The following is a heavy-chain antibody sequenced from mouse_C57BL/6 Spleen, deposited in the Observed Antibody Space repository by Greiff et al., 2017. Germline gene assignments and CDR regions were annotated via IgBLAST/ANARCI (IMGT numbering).Heavy chain of an antibody. CDR1: GYAFSSSW. J-gene: IGHJ2*01. V-gene: IGHV1-82*01. Sequence: QVQLQQSGPELVKPGASVKISCKASGYAFSSSWMNWVKQRPGKGLEWIGRIYPGDGDTNYNGKFKGKATLTADKSSSTAYMQRSSLTSEDAAVYFCANIITTVVDYFDYWGQGTTLTVSS. CDR2: IYPGDGDT. CDR3: ANIITTVVDYFDY. D-gene: IGHD1-1*01.